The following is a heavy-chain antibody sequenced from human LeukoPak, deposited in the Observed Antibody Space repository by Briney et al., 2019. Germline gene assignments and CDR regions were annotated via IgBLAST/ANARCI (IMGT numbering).Heavy chain of an antibody. V-gene: IGHV4-59*01. CDR3: ARENDSSGYPTWFDP. Sequence: SETLSLTCTVSGGSISNYYWNWIRQPPGKGLEWIGYIYYRGSTNYNPSLKSRVTISVDTSKKQFSLKLSSVTAADTAVYYCARENDSSGYPTWFDPWGQGTLVTVSS. CDR1: GGSISNYY. J-gene: IGHJ5*02. CDR2: IYYRGST. D-gene: IGHD3-22*01.